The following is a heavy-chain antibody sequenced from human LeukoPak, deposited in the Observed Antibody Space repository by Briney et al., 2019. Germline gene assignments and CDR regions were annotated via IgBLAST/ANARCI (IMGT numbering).Heavy chain of an antibody. CDR1: GYSFTSHW. Sequence: GESLKISCKGSGYSFTSHWVGWVRQMPGKGLEWMGIIYPGDSDTRYSPSFQGQVTISADKSISTAYLQWSSLKASDTAMYYCARRSPYSSSWYLDYWGQGTLVTVSS. V-gene: IGHV5-51*01. CDR2: IYPGDSDT. J-gene: IGHJ4*02. CDR3: ARRSPYSSSWYLDY. D-gene: IGHD6-13*01.